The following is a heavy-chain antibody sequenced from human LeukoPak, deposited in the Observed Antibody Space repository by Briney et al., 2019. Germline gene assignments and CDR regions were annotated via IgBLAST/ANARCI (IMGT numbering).Heavy chain of an antibody. CDR1: GFTVSGNY. V-gene: IGHV3-53*01. D-gene: IGHD6-19*01. J-gene: IGHJ6*03. CDR2: IYSGGST. Sequence: PGGSLRLSCAAPGFTVSGNYMSWVRQAPGKGLEWVSVIYSGGSTYYADSVKGRFTISRDNSKNTVYLQMNSLRAEDTAVYYCARDLVVAGRVGYYYMDVWGKGTTVIVSS. CDR3: ARDLVVAGRVGYYYMDV.